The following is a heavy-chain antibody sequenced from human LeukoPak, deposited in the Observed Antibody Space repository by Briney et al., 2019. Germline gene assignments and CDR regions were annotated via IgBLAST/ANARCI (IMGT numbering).Heavy chain of an antibody. V-gene: IGHV3-74*01. D-gene: IGHD2-15*01. CDR2: SKNDGSST. CDR3: ASQVVGAAFDP. CDR1: GFTSSGDW. J-gene: IGHJ5*02. Sequence: PGGSLRLSCAVSGFTSSGDWMHWVRQAPGKGLVWVSRSKNDGSSTSYADSVKGRFTISRDNAKNTLYLQMNSLRAEDTAVYYCASQVVGAAFDPWGLGTLVTVSS.